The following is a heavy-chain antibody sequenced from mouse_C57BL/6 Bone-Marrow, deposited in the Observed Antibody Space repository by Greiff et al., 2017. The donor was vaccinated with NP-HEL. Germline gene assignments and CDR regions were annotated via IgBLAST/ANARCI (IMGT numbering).Heavy chain of an antibody. Sequence: EVQLQQSGAELVRPGASVKLSCTASGFNIKDYYMPWVKQRPEQGLEWIGCIDPANGGTEYASKFQGKATITADTSSNTAYLQLSSLTSEDTAVYYCTVLWYYGSGAYWGQGTLVTVSA. J-gene: IGHJ3*01. CDR1: GFNIKDYY. D-gene: IGHD1-1*01. V-gene: IGHV14-4*01. CDR3: TVLWYYGSGAY. CDR2: IDPANGGT.